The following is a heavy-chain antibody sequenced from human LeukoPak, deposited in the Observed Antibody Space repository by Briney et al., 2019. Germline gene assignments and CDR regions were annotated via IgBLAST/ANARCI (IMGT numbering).Heavy chain of an antibody. CDR3: ARGIAVAAYYYYGMDV. V-gene: IGHV4-59*01. CDR1: GGSISSYY. Sequence: SETLSLTRTVSGGSISSYYWSWIRQPPGKGLEWIGYIYYSGSTNYNPSLKSRVTISVDTSKNQFSLKLSSVTAADTAVYYCARGIAVAAYYYYGMDVWGQGTTVTVSS. CDR2: IYYSGST. J-gene: IGHJ6*02. D-gene: IGHD6-19*01.